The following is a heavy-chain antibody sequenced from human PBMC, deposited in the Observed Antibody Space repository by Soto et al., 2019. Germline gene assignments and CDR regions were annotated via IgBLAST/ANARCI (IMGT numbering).Heavy chain of an antibody. J-gene: IGHJ4*02. D-gene: IGHD1-26*01. CDR1: GFSLSTSGVG. CDR3: ARSSGRFRSVDY. V-gene: IGHV2-5*02. CDR2: IYWDDDK. Sequence: QITLKESGPTLVKPTQTLTLTCTLSGFSLSTSGVGVGWIRKPPGKALEWLALIYWDDDKRYSPSLKSRLTVTKDTSKNQVAMTMTNMDPVDTATYYCARSSGRFRSVDYWGQGTLVTVSS.